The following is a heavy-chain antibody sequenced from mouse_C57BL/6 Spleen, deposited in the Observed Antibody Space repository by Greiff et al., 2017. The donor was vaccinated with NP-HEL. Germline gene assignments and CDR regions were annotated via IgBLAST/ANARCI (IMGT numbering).Heavy chain of an antibody. V-gene: IGHV14-4*01. CDR2: IDPENGDT. CDR3: IVSYGYDVDYYAMDY. D-gene: IGHD2-2*01. CDR1: GFNIKDDY. Sequence: EVQLQQSGAELVRPGASVKLSCTASGFNIKDDYMHWVKQRPEQGLEWIGWIDPENGDTEYASKFQGKATITADTSSNTAYLQLSSLTSEDTAVYYWIVSYGYDVDYYAMDYWGQGTSVTVSS. J-gene: IGHJ4*01.